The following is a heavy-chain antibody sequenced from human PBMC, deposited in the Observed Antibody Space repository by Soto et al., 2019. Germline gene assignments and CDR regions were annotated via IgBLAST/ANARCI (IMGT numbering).Heavy chain of an antibody. CDR1: GLTCSNNG. Sequence: AGGSLRLSCATSGLTCSNNGVSWVRQAPGKGVDWGSGMSGRCRNTYYSDSVKGRFTISRDNSKNTLFLKMNSLRADDTAVYFCAKNGLSSSPSAIDSWGQGTLVPVSS. CDR2: MSGRCRNT. J-gene: IGHJ4*02. D-gene: IGHD6-6*01. V-gene: IGHV3-23*01. CDR3: AKNGLSSSPSAIDS.